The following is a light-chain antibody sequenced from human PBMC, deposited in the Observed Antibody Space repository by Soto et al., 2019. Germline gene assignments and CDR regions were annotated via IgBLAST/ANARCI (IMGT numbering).Light chain of an antibody. CDR3: AAWDDSLNARYV. CDR1: SSNIGSNS. Sequence: QSVLTQPPSASGTPGQRVTISCSGSSSNIGSNSVNWYQELPGTAPKLLIYSNNQRPSGVPDRFSGFKSGTSASLAISGLQSEDEADYYSAAWDDSLNARYVFGTGTKVTVL. V-gene: IGLV1-44*01. CDR2: SNN. J-gene: IGLJ1*01.